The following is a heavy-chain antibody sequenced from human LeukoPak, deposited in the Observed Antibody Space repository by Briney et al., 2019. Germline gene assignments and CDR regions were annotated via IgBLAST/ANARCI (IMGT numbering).Heavy chain of an antibody. Sequence: PGGSLRLSCAASGFTFSSYAMSWVRQAPGKGLEWVSAISGSGGSTYYADSVKGRFTISRDNSKNTLYLQMNSLRAEDTAVYYCAKAGGSSGWTGDYYYYGMDVWGQGTTVTVSS. CDR3: AKAGGSSGWTGDYYYYGMDV. CDR1: GFTFSSYA. D-gene: IGHD6-19*01. V-gene: IGHV3-23*01. J-gene: IGHJ6*02. CDR2: ISGSGGST.